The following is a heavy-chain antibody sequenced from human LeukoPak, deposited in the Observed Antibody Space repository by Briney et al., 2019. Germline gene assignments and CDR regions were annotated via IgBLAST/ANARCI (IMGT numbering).Heavy chain of an antibody. J-gene: IGHJ4*02. Sequence: GGSLRLSCAASGFTFSTYGMTWVRQAPGKGLEWVSAISGSAATTFYADSVKGRFTISRDNSKNTLYLQMNSLRAEDTAVYYCARRAGGYSHPYDYWGQGILVTVSS. CDR2: ISGSAATT. CDR1: GFTFSTYG. V-gene: IGHV3-23*01. D-gene: IGHD4-23*01. CDR3: ARRAGGYSHPYDY.